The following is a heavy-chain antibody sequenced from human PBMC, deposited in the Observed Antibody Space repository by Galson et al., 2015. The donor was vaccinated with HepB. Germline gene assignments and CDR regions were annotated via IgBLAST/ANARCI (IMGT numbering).Heavy chain of an antibody. CDR1: GGSISSSSYY. Sequence: ETLSLTCTVSGGSISSSSYYWGWIRQPPGKGLEWIGSIYYSGSTYYNPSLKSRVTISVDTSKNQFSLKLSSVTAADTAVYYCARALPVVVTALLAWGQGTLVTVSS. CDR3: ARALPVVVTALLA. D-gene: IGHD2-21*02. CDR2: IYYSGST. J-gene: IGHJ4*02. V-gene: IGHV4-39*07.